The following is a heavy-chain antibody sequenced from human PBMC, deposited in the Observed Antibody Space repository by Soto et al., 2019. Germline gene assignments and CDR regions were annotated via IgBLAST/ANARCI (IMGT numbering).Heavy chain of an antibody. CDR3: ARDLFLQDRPFDY. J-gene: IGHJ4*02. CDR1: GATFSSYA. D-gene: IGHD2-15*01. CDR2: IIPIFGTA. Sequence: GASVKVSCKASGATFSSYAISWVRQAPGQGLEWMGGIIPIFGTANYAQKFQGRVTITADESTSTAYMELSSLRSEDTAVYYCARDLFLQDRPFDYWGQGTLVTVSS. V-gene: IGHV1-69*13.